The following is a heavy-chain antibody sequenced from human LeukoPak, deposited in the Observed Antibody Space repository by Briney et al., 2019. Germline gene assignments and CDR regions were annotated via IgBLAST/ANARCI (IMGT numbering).Heavy chain of an antibody. V-gene: IGHV1-3*03. CDR1: GYTFTSYA. Sequence: ASVKVSCKASGYTFTSYAMHWVRQAPGQRLEWMGWINAGNGNTKYSQEFQGRVTITRDTSASTAYMELSSLRSEDTAVYYCAFLPVDYYDSSGSTGGAFDIWGQGTMVTVSS. J-gene: IGHJ3*02. CDR2: INAGNGNT. CDR3: AFLPVDYYDSSGSTGGAFDI. D-gene: IGHD3-22*01.